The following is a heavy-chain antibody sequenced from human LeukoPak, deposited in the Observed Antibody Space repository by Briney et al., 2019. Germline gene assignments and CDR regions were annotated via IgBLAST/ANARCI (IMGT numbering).Heavy chain of an antibody. D-gene: IGHD1-26*01. CDR2: IGTAGDT. CDR3: ARALPIVGDAFDI. V-gene: IGHV3-13*01. CDR1: GFTFSSYD. J-gene: IGHJ3*02. Sequence: GGSLRLSCAASGFTFSSYDMHWVRQATGKGLEWVPAIGTAGDTYYPGSVKGRFTISRENAKNSLYLQMNSLRAGDTAVYYCARALPIVGDAFDIWGQGTMVTVSS.